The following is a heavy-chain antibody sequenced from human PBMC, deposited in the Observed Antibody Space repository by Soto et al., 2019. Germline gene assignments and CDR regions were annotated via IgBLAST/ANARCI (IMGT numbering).Heavy chain of an antibody. V-gene: IGHV3-30*18. Sequence: AGGSLRLSCVGSGFIFSNNGMHWVRQAPGKGLEWVAVISYDGSNKYYADSVKGRFTISRDNSKNTLYLQMNSLRAEDTAVYYCAKDNHNYYDSSEGVDYWGQGTLVTVSS. CDR2: ISYDGSNK. D-gene: IGHD3-22*01. CDR1: GFIFSNNG. J-gene: IGHJ4*02. CDR3: AKDNHNYYDSSEGVDY.